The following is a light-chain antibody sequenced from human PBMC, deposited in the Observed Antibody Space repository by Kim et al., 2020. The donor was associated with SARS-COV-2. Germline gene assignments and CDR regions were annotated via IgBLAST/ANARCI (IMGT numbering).Light chain of an antibody. V-gene: IGLV3-19*01. CDR3: NSRDSSGNYVV. CDR2: GKN. CDR1: SLRSYY. Sequence: ALGQTVRITCQGDSLRSYYASWYQQKPGQAPVLVIYGKNNRPSGIPDRFSGPSSGNTASLTITGAQAEDEADYYCNSRDSSGNYVVFGGGTQLTVL. J-gene: IGLJ2*01.